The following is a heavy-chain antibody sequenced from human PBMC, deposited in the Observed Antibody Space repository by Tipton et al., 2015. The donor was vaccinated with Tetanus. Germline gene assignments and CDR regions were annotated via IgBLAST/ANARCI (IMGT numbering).Heavy chain of an antibody. CDR1: GGSISSDAHY. D-gene: IGHD2-2*01. Sequence: LRLSCTVYGGSISSDAHYWSWIRQAPGKGLEWLVYISHSGTTNYNPSLMSRVTLSLDTARGQFSLKLTSVTAADAAVYYCASDPALMGNFYYWCQGTLVTVSS. CDR2: ISHSGTT. J-gene: IGHJ4*02. CDR3: ASDPALMGNFYY. V-gene: IGHV4-30-4*02.